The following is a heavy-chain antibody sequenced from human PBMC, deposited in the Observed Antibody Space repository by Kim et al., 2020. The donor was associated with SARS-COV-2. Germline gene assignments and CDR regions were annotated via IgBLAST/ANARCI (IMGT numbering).Heavy chain of an antibody. V-gene: IGHV3-30*07. J-gene: IGHJ4*02. D-gene: IGHD2-2*01. Sequence: VNGRFAIPRDNSQNTLYLQMNSLRAEDTAVYYCARDYACSSTSCYAFGYWGQGTLVTVSS. CDR3: ARDYACSSTSCYAFGY.